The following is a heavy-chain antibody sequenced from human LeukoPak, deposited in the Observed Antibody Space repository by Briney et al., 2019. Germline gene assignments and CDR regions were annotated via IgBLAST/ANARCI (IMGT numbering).Heavy chain of an antibody. D-gene: IGHD5-18*01. CDR1: GFTFSLYA. CDR2: ISYDGTKK. J-gene: IGHJ4*02. CDR3: ASRKDTPHLPDY. V-gene: IGHV3-30-3*01. Sequence: PGGSLRLSCAASGFTFSLYAMHWVRKAPGKGLEWVSVISYDGTKKYYADSVGGRFTISRDNSQNTLYLQMNSLKPEDTVVYYCASRKDTPHLPDYWGQGTLVTVSS.